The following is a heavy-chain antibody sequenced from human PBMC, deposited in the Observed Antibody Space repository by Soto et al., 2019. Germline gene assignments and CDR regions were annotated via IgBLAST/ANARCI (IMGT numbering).Heavy chain of an antibody. CDR3: ARGDYGTGYYFDS. Sequence: QVQLVESGGGVVQPGRSLRLSCAASGFTFSSYAMHWVRQAPGKGLEWVAVISYDGSNKYYADSVRGRFTISRDNSKNTLYLQMNSLRAEDTAVYYCARGDYGTGYYFDSWGQGTLVTVSS. V-gene: IGHV3-30-3*01. CDR2: ISYDGSNK. CDR1: GFTFSSYA. J-gene: IGHJ4*02. D-gene: IGHD2-8*02.